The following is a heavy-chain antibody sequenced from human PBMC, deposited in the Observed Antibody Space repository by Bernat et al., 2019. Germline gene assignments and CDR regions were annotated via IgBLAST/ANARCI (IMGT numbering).Heavy chain of an antibody. Sequence: QVQLQESGPGLVKPSETLSLTCTVSGGSVSSGSYYWSWIRQPPGKGLEWIGYIYYSGSTNYNPSLKSRVTISVDTSKNQFSLKLSSVTAADTAVYYCARSDGDYALVLRYYDMDVGGKGTTVTGSS. V-gene: IGHV4-61*01. CDR3: ARSDGDYALVLRYYDMDV. CDR2: IYYSGST. J-gene: IGHJ6*03. CDR1: GGSVSSGSYY. D-gene: IGHD4-17*01.